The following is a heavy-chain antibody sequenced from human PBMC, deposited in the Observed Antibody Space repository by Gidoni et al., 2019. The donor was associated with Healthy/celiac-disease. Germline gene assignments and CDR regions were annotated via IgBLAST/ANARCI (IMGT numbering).Heavy chain of an antibody. Sequence: QVQLVESGGGVVQPGRSLRLPCAASGFTFSRYGMHWVLQAPGKGLEWVAVISYDGSNKYYADSVKGRFTISRDNSKNTRYLQMNSLRAEDTAVYYCAKDGLPSSKQLLYYYYYGMDVWGQGTTVTVSS. D-gene: IGHD2-2*01. CDR1: GFTFSRYG. J-gene: IGHJ6*02. CDR3: AKDGLPSSKQLLYYYYYGMDV. V-gene: IGHV3-30*18. CDR2: ISYDGSNK.